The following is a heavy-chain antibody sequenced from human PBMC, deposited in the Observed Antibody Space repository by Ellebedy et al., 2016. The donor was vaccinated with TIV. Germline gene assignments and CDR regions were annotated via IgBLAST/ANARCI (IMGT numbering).Heavy chain of an antibody. V-gene: IGHV3-23*01. CDR1: GLTFSSLS. CDR2: ITASGDTT. D-gene: IGHD4-23*01. J-gene: IGHJ3*02. Sequence: PGGSLRLSCAASGLTFSSLSMGWVRQAPGKGLEWVSGITASGDTTYYADSVKGRFTISRDNSKDTLYLQVNSLRAEDTAVYYCARDPVGVGPAFDIWGQGTMVTVSS. CDR3: ARDPVGVGPAFDI.